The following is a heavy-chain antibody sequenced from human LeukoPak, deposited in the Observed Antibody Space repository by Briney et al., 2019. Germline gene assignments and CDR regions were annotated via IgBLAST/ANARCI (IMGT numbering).Heavy chain of an antibody. Sequence: GGSLRLSCAASGFTVSSNYMSWVRQAPGKGLEWVSVIFSDGNTYYADSVKGRFTISRDNSKNTLYLQMSSLRSDDTAVYYCARVGSSWYKVPRRGWFDPWGQGTLVTAS. D-gene: IGHD6-13*01. V-gene: IGHV3-53*05. CDR1: GFTVSSNY. CDR3: ARVGSSWYKVPRRGWFDP. CDR2: IFSDGNT. J-gene: IGHJ5*02.